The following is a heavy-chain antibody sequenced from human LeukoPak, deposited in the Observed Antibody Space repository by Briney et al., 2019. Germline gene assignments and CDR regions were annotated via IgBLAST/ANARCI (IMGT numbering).Heavy chain of an antibody. CDR2: SYYSGST. J-gene: IGHJ5*02. Sequence: SVTLSLTCTVSGGSISSHYWSWIRQTPGKGLEWIGYSYYSGSTNYRPSLRSRVTISVDTSKNQFSLKLTSVTAADTAVYYCARYDDWFDPWGQGTLVTVSS. CDR1: GGSISSHY. D-gene: IGHD3-16*01. V-gene: IGHV4-59*11. CDR3: ARYDDWFDP.